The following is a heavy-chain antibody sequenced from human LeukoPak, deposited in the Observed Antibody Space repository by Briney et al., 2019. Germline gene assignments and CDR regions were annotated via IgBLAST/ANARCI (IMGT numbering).Heavy chain of an antibody. V-gene: IGHV1-2*02. D-gene: IGHD3-9*01. CDR1: GYTFTDYY. CDR2: MNANSGGT. CDR3: ARLMMWQIVTGDPTLGTDV. Sequence: GASVKVSCKASGYTFTDYYIHWVRQAPGQGLEWMGWMNANSGGTKYAQKFQGRVTMTRDTSISTAYMELSSLRSDDTAVYYCARLMMWQIVTGDPTLGTDVWGQGTTVTVSS. J-gene: IGHJ6*02.